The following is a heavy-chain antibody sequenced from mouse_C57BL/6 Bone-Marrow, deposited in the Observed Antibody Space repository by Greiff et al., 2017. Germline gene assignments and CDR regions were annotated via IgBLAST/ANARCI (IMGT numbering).Heavy chain of an antibody. Sequence: QVQLKQSGAELARPGASVKLSCKASGYTFTSYGISWVKQRTGQGLEWIGEIYPRSGNTYYNEKFKGTATLTADKSSSTAYMELRSLTSEDSAVYFCARSLFITTVVARAMDDWGQGTSVTVSS. V-gene: IGHV1-81*01. CDR3: ARSLFITTVVARAMDD. J-gene: IGHJ4*01. CDR2: IYPRSGNT. D-gene: IGHD1-1*01. CDR1: GYTFTSYG.